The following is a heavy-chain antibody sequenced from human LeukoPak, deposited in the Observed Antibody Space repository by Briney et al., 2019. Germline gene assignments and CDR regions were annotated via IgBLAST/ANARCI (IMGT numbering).Heavy chain of an antibody. J-gene: IGHJ4*02. Sequence: SETLSLTCTVSGGSISSSSYSWGWLRQPPGKGLEWIGSIYYSGSTYYNPSLKSRVTISVDTSKNQFSLKLSSVTAADTAVYYCAAYYYDSSGYRYWGQGTLVTVSS. CDR2: IYYSGST. V-gene: IGHV4-39*07. CDR1: GGSISSSSYS. D-gene: IGHD3-22*01. CDR3: AAYYYDSSGYRY.